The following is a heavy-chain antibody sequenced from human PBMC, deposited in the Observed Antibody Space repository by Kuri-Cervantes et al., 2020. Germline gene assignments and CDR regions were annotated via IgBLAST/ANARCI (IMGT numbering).Heavy chain of an antibody. Sequence: SETLSLTCTVSGGSVSSGSYYWSWIRQPPGKGLEWIGYIYYSGSTNYNPSLKSRVTISVDTSKNQFSLKLSSVTAADTAVYYCARGMWRISGSYDYWGQGTLVTVSS. CDR2: IYYSGST. CDR3: ARGMWRISGSYDY. V-gene: IGHV4-61*01. D-gene: IGHD1-26*01. J-gene: IGHJ4*02. CDR1: GGSVSSGSYY.